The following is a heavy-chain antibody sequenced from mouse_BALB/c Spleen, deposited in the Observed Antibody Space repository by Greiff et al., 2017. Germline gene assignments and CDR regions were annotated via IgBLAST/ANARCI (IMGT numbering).Heavy chain of an antibody. J-gene: IGHJ2*01. Sequence: QVQLQQPGAELVRPGASVKLSCKASGYTFTSYWIHWVKQRPGQGLEWIGNIYPSDSYTNYNQKFKDKATLTVDKSSSTAYMQLSSPTSEDSAVYYCTRGVHYYGYFDYWGQGTTLTVSS. V-gene: IGHV1-69*02. CDR2: IYPSDSYT. CDR3: TRGVHYYGYFDY. D-gene: IGHD1-2*01. CDR1: GYTFTSYW.